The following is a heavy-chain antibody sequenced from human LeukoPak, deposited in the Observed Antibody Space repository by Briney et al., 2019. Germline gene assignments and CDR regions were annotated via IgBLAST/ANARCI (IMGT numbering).Heavy chain of an antibody. Sequence: PGGSLRLSCAASGFTFSSYSMNWVRQAPGKGLEWVSSIGSSSYYMYYADSVKGRFTISRDSAESSLYLQMNSLRAEDTAVYYCARDRFYGSGSDYWGLGTLVTVSS. CDR3: ARDRFYGSGSDY. CDR2: IGSSSYYM. V-gene: IGHV3-21*01. J-gene: IGHJ4*02. CDR1: GFTFSSYS. D-gene: IGHD3-10*01.